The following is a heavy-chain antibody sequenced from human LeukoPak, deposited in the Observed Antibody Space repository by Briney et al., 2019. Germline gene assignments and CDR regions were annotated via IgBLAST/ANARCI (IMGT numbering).Heavy chain of an antibody. Sequence: GGSLRLSCAASGFTFSSYAMSWVRQAPGKGLEWVSTISGSGDGPYYADSVKGRFTISRDNSRNTLYLQMNSLRAEDTAVYYCARSGLSRFGFWGQGTLVTVSS. CDR2: ISGSGDGP. D-gene: IGHD2/OR15-2a*01. J-gene: IGHJ4*02. CDR1: GFTFSSYA. V-gene: IGHV3-23*01. CDR3: ARSGLSRFGF.